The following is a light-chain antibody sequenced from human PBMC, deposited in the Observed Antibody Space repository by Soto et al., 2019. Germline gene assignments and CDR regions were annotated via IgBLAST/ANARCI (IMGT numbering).Light chain of an antibody. CDR3: PQYNTWPRT. J-gene: IGKJ1*01. CDR2: GAS. CDR1: QSVSSN. V-gene: IGKV3-15*01. Sequence: EIVMTQSPATLSVSPGERATLSCRASQSVSSNLAWYQQKPGQAPRLLIYGASTRATGIPARFSGSGSGTALPLTISCRQSDEFAVYYWPQYNTWPRTFGEGTKVEIK.